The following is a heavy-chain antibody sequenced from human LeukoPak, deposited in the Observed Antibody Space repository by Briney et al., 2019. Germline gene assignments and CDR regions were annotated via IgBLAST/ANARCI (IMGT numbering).Heavy chain of an antibody. D-gene: IGHD4-17*01. CDR2: IYHSGST. Sequence: SETLSLTCTVSGGSISGYYWGWIRQPPGKGLEWIGSIYHSGSTYYNPSLKSRVTISVDTSKNQFSLKLSSVTAADTAVYYCARVYGLYAFDIWGQGTMVTVSS. CDR3: ARVYGLYAFDI. CDR1: GGSISGYY. V-gene: IGHV4-38-2*02. J-gene: IGHJ3*02.